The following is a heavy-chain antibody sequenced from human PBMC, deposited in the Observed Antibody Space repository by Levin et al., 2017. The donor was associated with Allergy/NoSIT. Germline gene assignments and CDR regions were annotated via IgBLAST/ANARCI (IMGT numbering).Heavy chain of an antibody. CDR3: ERASALLRYFDWSDYYYYHMDV. CDR1: AYTFTGYY. CDR2: INPNTGGT. D-gene: IGHD3-9*01. V-gene: IGHV1-2*02. Sequence: ASVKVSCKASAYTFTGYYMHWVRQAPGQGLEWMGWINPNTGGTNYAQKFQGRVTMTRDTSISTAYMEVSRLRSDDTAVYYCERASALLRYFDWSDYYYYHMDVWGQGTTVTVSS. J-gene: IGHJ6*02.